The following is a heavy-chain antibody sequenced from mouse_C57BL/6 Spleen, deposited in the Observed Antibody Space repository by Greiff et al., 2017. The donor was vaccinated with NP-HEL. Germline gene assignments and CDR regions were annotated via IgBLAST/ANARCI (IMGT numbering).Heavy chain of an antibody. CDR1: GYTFTSYW. CDR3: AKSGYAMED. Sequence: VQLQQPGAELVRPGSSVKLSCTASGYTFTSYWMHWVKQRPIQGLEWIGNIDPSDSETHYTPKFKDKATLTVDKSSNTAYLQLSSLTSEDAAVYTYAKSGYAMEDWGKGTSVTASS. J-gene: IGHJ4*01. V-gene: IGHV1-52*01. CDR2: IDPSDSET.